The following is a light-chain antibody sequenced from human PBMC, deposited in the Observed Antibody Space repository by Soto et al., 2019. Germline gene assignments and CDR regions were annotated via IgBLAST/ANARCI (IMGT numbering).Light chain of an antibody. CDR2: DVS. Sequence: QSVLTQPASVSGSPGQSITISCTGTSSDVGGYNYVSWYQQHPGKAPKLMIYDVSNRPSGVSNRFSGSKSANTASLTISGLQAEDEADYYCSSHTSSSTSYVVGTGTKLTVL. CDR1: SSDVGGYNY. V-gene: IGLV2-14*01. J-gene: IGLJ1*01. CDR3: SSHTSSSTSYV.